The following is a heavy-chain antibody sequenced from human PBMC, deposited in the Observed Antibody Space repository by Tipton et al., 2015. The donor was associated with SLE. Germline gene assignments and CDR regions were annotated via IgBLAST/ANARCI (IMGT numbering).Heavy chain of an antibody. D-gene: IGHD6-13*01. J-gene: IGHJ4*02. Sequence: SLRLSCAASGFTVSSNYMSWVRRAPGKGLEWVSYISSSSSTIYYADSVKGRFTISRDNAKNSLYLQMSSLRAEDTAVYYCARDWQQGDYWGQGTLVTVSS. CDR2: ISSSSSTI. V-gene: IGHV3-48*01. CDR3: ARDWQQGDY. CDR1: GFTVSSNY.